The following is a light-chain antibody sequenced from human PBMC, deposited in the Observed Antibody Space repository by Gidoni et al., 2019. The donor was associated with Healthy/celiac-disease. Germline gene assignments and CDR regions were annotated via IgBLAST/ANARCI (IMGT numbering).Light chain of an antibody. CDR2: DAS. Sequence: EIVLTQSPATLSLTPGDRATLSCRASQSVSSYLAWYQQKPGQAPRLPIYDASNRATAIPARFSGSGSGTALTLTISGLEPEEVAVYYRQQRSNWPTFGQXTKVEIK. CDR1: QSVSSY. J-gene: IGKJ2*01. V-gene: IGKV3-11*01. CDR3: QQRSNWPT.